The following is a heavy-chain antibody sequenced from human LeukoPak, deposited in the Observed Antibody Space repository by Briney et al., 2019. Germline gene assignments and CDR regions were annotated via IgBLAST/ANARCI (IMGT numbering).Heavy chain of an antibody. J-gene: IGHJ4*02. CDR2: MWYDGSHD. D-gene: IGHD2-2*01. CDR3: AKEGDYCSSSGCHKRGVDY. V-gene: IGHV3-33*06. CDR1: GFTFSHYA. Sequence: PGGSLRLSCAASGFTFSHYAMHWVRQAPGKGLEWVAVMWYDGSHDTYTDSVKGRFTVSRDNFKNVLHLQMNSLRVEDTAVYYCAKEGDYCSSSGCHKRGVDYWGQGTLVTVSS.